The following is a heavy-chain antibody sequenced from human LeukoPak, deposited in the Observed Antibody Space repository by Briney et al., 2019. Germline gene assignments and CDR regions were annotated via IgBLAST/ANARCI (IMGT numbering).Heavy chain of an antibody. V-gene: IGHV6-1*01. CDR1: GVSVSSNSAA. D-gene: IGHD3-3*01. Sequence: SQTLSLTCAISGVSVSSNSAAWNWLRQSPARGLEWLGRTYYRSKWYNDYAVSVKSRITINPDTSKNQFSVQLNSVTPEDTAVYYCVRGFQGAFDIWGQGAMVTVSS. CDR2: TYYRSKWYN. J-gene: IGHJ3*02. CDR3: VRGFQGAFDI.